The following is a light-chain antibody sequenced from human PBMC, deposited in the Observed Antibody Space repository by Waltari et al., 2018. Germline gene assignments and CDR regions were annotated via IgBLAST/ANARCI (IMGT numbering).Light chain of an antibody. Sequence: IQLTQSPSSLSAFVGYRFTITCRASQSIATFLNWYKQRAGKAPRLLSYAASSLQGGVSSRFSGSGSGTDFTLTIDSPQPEDVATYYCQQSYSTPSFTFGPGTKVDI. V-gene: IGKV1-39*01. J-gene: IGKJ3*01. CDR1: QSIATF. CDR2: AAS. CDR3: QQSYSTPSFT.